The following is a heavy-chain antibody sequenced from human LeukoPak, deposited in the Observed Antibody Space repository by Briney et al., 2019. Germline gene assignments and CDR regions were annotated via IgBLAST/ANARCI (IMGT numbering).Heavy chain of an antibody. CDR3: ARGDIPDF. V-gene: IGHV4-38-2*01. CDR1: GYSISSGYY. D-gene: IGHD2-21*01. CDR2: IFHSGKT. J-gene: IGHJ4*02. Sequence: SETLSLTCGVSGYSISSGYYWGWIRQSPGKGLEWIGSIFHSGKTYYNLSLTSRVIISVDTSKNQFSLKLTSVTAADTAVYYCARGDIPDFWGQGTLVTVSS.